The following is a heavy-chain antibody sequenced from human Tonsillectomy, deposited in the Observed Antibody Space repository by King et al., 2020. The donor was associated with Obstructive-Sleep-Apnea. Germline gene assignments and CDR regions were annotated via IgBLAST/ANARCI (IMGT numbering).Heavy chain of an antibody. D-gene: IGHD6-13*01. Sequence: PLQESGPGLVKPSETLSLTCTVSGGSINSFLWSWIRQPPGKGLEWIAYISYSGSSYNPSLKSRVSTSLDTSDNQFSLKRTSVTAADTAVYYCAGLGGWSDGSAPGTKWFDPWGQGTLVTVSS. J-gene: IGHJ5*02. CDR3: AGLGGWSDGSAPGTKWFDP. CDR2: ISYSGS. V-gene: IGHV4-59*08. CDR1: GGSINSFL.